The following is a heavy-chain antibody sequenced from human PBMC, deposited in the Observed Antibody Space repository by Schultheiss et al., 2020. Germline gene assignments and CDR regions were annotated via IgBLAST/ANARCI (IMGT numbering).Heavy chain of an antibody. J-gene: IGHJ4*02. CDR3: ASRGYSSGGDYFDY. V-gene: IGHV4-59*12. CDR2: IYYSGSA. Sequence: SETLSLTCTVSGGSTSSYYWSWIRQPPGKGLEWIGYIYYSGSASYNPSLKSRVTISVDTSKNQFSLKLSSVTAADTAVYYCASRGYSSGGDYFDYWGQGTLVTVSS. CDR1: GGSTSSYY. D-gene: IGHD5-18*01.